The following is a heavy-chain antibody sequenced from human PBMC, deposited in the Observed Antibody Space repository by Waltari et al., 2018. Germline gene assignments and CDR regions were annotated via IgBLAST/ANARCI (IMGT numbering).Heavy chain of an antibody. V-gene: IGHV4-34*01. CDR3: ASEESYADAFDI. Sequence: QVQLQQWGAGLLKPSETLSLTCAVYGGSFSGYYWSWIRQPPGKGLEWIGEINHSGSTNYTPSLKSRVTISVDTSKNQFSLKLSSVTAADTAVYYCASEESYADAFDIWGQGTMVTVSS. D-gene: IGHD3-10*01. CDR1: GGSFSGYY. J-gene: IGHJ3*02. CDR2: INHSGST.